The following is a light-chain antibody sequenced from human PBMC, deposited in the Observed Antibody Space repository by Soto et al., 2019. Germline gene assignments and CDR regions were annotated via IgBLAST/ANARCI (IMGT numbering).Light chain of an antibody. CDR1: QGISSY. CDR3: QQYYSYPLT. J-gene: IGKJ4*01. V-gene: IGKV1-8*01. Sequence: AIRMTQSPSSFSASTGDRVTITCRASQGISSYLAWYQQKPGKAPKLLIYAASTLQSGVPSRFSGSGSGTEFTLTISCLQSEDFATYYCQQYYSYPLTFGARTKVEIK. CDR2: AAS.